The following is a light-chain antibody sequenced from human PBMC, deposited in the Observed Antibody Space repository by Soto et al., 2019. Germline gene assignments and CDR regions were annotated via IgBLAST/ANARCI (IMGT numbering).Light chain of an antibody. CDR3: QQSFSIPDT. Sequence: DIQMTQSPSSLSASVGDRVTITCRASQTIRTYLNWYQQKPGKAPKLLIYAASSLQSGVPSRFSGSGSGTDFTLTISSLQPEDFAIYYCQQSFSIPDTFGPGTKVDIK. CDR2: AAS. V-gene: IGKV1-39*01. J-gene: IGKJ3*01. CDR1: QTIRTY.